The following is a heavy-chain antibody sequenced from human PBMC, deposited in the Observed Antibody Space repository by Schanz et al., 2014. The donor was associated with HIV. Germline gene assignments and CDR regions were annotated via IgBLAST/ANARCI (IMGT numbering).Heavy chain of an antibody. D-gene: IGHD5-18*01. CDR3: AKDRRDSVRYGYLDE. Sequence: QVQLVESGGGVVQPGKSLRLSCAASGFSFSSYGMHWVRQAPGKGLEWVAFISYDGSDKSYGDSVKGRFTVSRDNSKNTLYLQMNSLTAEDTAVYYCAKDRRDSVRYGYLDEWGLGTLVAVSS. V-gene: IGHV3-30*18. CDR2: ISYDGSDK. CDR1: GFSFSSYG. J-gene: IGHJ1*01.